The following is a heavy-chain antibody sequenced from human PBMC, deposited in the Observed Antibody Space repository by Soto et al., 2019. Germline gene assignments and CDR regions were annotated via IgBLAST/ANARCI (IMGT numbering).Heavy chain of an antibody. CDR2: ISAYNGNT. J-gene: IGHJ6*02. CDR3: AIAGYYDFWSGYPTNRYYGMDV. V-gene: IGHV1-18*01. CDR1: GYTFTSYG. Sequence: ASVKVSCKASGYTFTSYGISWVRQAPGQGLEWMGWISAYNGNTNYAQKLQGRVTMTTDTSTSTAYMELRSLRSDDTAVYYCAIAGYYDFWSGYPTNRYYGMDVWGQGTTVTVSS. D-gene: IGHD3-3*01.